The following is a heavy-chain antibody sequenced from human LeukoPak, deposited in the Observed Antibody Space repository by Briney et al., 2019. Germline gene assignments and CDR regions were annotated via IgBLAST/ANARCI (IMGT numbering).Heavy chain of an antibody. Sequence: SETLSFTCAVYGGSFSGYYWSWIRQPPGKGLEWIGEINHSGSTNYNPSLKSRVTISVDTSKNQFSLKLSSVTAADTAVYYCAREGRFRLTNTDGARFWNGPPGHYYYMDVWGKGTTVTVSS. D-gene: IGHD1-1*01. CDR3: AREGRFRLTNTDGARFWNGPPGHYYYMDV. J-gene: IGHJ6*03. CDR2: INHSGST. CDR1: GGSFSGYY. V-gene: IGHV4-34*01.